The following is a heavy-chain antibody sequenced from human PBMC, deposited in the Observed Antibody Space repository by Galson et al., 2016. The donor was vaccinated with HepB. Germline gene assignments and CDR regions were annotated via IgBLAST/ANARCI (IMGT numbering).Heavy chain of an antibody. Sequence: ETLSLTCAVSGSSIISTHWWTWVRQPPQRGLEWIGEVYHKGDTAYNPSPKSRITISVDTSKNQFSLKLDSVTAANTGIYYCALQLGGNNWFDSWGPGTLVAVSS. CDR1: GSSIISTHW. D-gene: IGHD3-16*01. V-gene: IGHV4-4*02. CDR2: VYHKGDT. CDR3: ALQLGGNNWFDS. J-gene: IGHJ5*01.